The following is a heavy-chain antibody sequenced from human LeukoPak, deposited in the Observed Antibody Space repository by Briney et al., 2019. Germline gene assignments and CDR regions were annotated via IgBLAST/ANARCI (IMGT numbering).Heavy chain of an antibody. J-gene: IGHJ6*03. Sequence: GESLKISCKGSGYSFTKYWIGWVRQMPGKGLEWMGIIYPGDSDTRYSPSFQGQVTISADKSISTAYLQWSSLKASDAAMYYCARLHGSGSYYNVGYYYMDVWGKGTTVTISS. D-gene: IGHD3-10*01. CDR3: ARLHGSGSYYNVGYYYMDV. CDR2: IYPGDSDT. CDR1: GYSFTKYW. V-gene: IGHV5-51*01.